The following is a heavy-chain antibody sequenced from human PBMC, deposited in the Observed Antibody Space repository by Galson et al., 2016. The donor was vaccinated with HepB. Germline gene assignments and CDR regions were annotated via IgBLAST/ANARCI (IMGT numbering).Heavy chain of an antibody. V-gene: IGHV3-23*01. D-gene: IGHD2-15*01. Sequence: SLRLSCAASGFTFSSYAMSWVRQAPGKGLEWVSLISGSGTNTYYADSVKGRFTISRDNSRNPLYLQMNSLRAEDTAVYYCAKDLTVTLHWFDPWGQGTLVTVSS. CDR2: ISGSGTNT. CDR1: GFTFSSYA. J-gene: IGHJ5*02. CDR3: AKDLTVTLHWFDP.